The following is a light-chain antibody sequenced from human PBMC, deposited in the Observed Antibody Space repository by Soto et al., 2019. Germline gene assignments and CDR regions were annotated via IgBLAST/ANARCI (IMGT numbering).Light chain of an antibody. CDR2: AAS. CDR1: HGISNF. V-gene: IGKV1-9*01. CDR3: QQLESYPSN. Sequence: IQLTQSPSSLSASVVDRVTITFLASHGISNFLAWYKQKPGKAPKLMIYAASTLQSGVPSRFSGSGSGTDFTLTISSLQPEDFATYYCQQLESYPSNFGGGTKVDIK. J-gene: IGKJ4*01.